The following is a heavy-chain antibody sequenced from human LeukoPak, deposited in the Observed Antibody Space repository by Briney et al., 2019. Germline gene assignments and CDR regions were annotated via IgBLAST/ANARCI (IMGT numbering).Heavy chain of an antibody. D-gene: IGHD6-13*01. J-gene: IGHJ4*02. CDR1: GFTLSSNW. Sequence: ESGGSLRLSCAASGFTLSSNWMHWVRQAPGKGLVWVSRINNDGSSTSYADSVKGRFTISRDNAKDTLFLQMNSLRAEDTAVYYCVKYSSSWNWGQGTLVTVSS. CDR2: INNDGSST. CDR3: VKYSSSWN. V-gene: IGHV3-74*01.